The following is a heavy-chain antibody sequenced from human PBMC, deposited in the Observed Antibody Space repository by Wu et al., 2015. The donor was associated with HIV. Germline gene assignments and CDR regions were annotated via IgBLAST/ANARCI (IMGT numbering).Heavy chain of an antibody. J-gene: IGHJ2*01. V-gene: IGHV1-18*01. CDR1: YILTTNP. CDR2: MNPSNGHI. Sequence: LVQSGPEAKRPGASVKVSCKASYILTTNPIGWVRQAPGQRLEWMGWMNPSNGHIQPAQKFQDRITMSADNSAHTAYMELRSLTSDDAAIYFCARVQFDPDYYTYFDLWGRRTLVTVSS. CDR3: ARVQFDPDYYTYFDL. D-gene: IGHD4/OR15-4a*01.